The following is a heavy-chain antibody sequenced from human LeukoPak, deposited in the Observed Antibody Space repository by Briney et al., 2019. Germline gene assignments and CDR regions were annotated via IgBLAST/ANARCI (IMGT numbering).Heavy chain of an antibody. D-gene: IGHD1-7*01. Sequence: GGSLRLSCAASGFTFNIYDMHWVRQAPGKGPEWVAFVHYDGRDTNYADSVQGRFIISRDNSKYTLYLQMNRLTVDDTGVYYCAKEELSGLFDYWGQGAQVTVSS. CDR3: AKEELSGLFDY. CDR2: VHYDGRDT. J-gene: IGHJ4*02. CDR1: GFTFNIYD. V-gene: IGHV3-30*02.